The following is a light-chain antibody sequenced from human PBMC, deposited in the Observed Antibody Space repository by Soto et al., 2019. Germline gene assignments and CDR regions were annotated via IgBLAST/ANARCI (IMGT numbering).Light chain of an antibody. Sequence: DIQMTQSPSTLSASVGDRVTITCRASQSVSSLLAWYQQKXXXAPKLLIYDASSLETGVPSRFSGSGSGTEFTLTISSLQPDDFATYYCQQYNIYPWTFGQGTKVEIK. V-gene: IGKV1-5*01. CDR3: QQYNIYPWT. CDR1: QSVSSL. CDR2: DAS. J-gene: IGKJ1*01.